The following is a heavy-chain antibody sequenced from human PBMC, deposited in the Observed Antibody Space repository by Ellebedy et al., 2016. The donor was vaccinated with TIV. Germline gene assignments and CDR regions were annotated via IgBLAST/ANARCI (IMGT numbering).Heavy chain of an antibody. Sequence: PGGSLRLSCTASGFIFSTYGMHWVRQAPGKGLEWVAFIWYDGGNKYYADSVKGRFTISRDNSQNTLYLQMNSLGVEDTAVFYCARDRHVDRGDCLDYWGQGTLVTVSS. J-gene: IGHJ4*02. CDR3: ARDRHVDRGDCLDY. CDR1: GFIFSTYG. D-gene: IGHD2-21*02. CDR2: IWYDGGNK. V-gene: IGHV3-33*01.